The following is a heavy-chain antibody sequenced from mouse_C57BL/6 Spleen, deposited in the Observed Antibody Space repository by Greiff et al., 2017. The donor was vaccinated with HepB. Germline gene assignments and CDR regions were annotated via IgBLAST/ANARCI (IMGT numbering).Heavy chain of an antibody. CDR3: ARNWDVWFAY. CDR1: GYTFTDYY. Sequence: VQLKQSGPELVKPGASVKISCKASGYTFTDYYMNWVKQSHGKSLEWIGDINPNNGGTSYNQKFKGKATLTVDKSSSTAYMELRSLTSEDSAVDYCARNWDVWFAYWGQGTLVTVSA. J-gene: IGHJ3*01. D-gene: IGHD4-1*01. V-gene: IGHV1-26*01. CDR2: INPNNGGT.